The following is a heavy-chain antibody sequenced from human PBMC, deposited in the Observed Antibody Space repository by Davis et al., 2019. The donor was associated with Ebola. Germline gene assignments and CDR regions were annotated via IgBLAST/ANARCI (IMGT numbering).Heavy chain of an antibody. J-gene: IGHJ4*02. CDR3: AREENGGLFDF. V-gene: IGHV3-23*01. CDR2: ISGTGATT. D-gene: IGHD7-27*01. Sequence: GGSLRLSCPPSGFTFSSNAMSWVRQAPGKGLEWVSVISGTGATTVYADSVQGPFTISRDNSKNPLYLQMHSLRAEDTAVYYCAREENGGLFDFWGQGTLVTVSS. CDR1: GFTFSSNA.